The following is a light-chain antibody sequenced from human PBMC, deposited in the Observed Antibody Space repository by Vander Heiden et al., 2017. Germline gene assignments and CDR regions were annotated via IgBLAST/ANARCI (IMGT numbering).Light chain of an antibody. CDR1: QSVSSNY. J-gene: IGKJ2*01. V-gene: IGKV3-20*01. CDR3: QQYGRSPPYT. Sequence: IVFTHSPRTLSVSPGERATLTCRASQSVSSNYLAWYQQKPGQAPRLLIYGASSRATGIPDRFSGSGSGTDFTLTISRLEPEDVAVYYCQQYGRSPPYTFGQGTKLQIK. CDR2: GAS.